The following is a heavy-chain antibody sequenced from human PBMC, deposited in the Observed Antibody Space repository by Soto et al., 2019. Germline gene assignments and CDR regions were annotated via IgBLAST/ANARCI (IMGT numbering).Heavy chain of an antibody. V-gene: IGHV1-69*13. CDR1: GGTFSSYA. D-gene: IGHD6-6*01. J-gene: IGHJ6*02. CDR3: ARHLGIAGRLYYGMDV. Sequence: SVKVSCKASGGTFSSYAISWVRQAPGQGLEWMGGIIPIFGTANYAQKFQGRVTITADESTSTAYMELSSLRSEDTAVYYCARHLGIAGRLYYGMDVWGQGTTVTVSS. CDR2: IIPIFGTA.